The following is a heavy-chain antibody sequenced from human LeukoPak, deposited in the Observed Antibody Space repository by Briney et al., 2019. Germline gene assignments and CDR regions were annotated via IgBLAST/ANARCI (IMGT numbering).Heavy chain of an antibody. CDR3: ARGTYYDFWSGYYLPYYYYYYVDV. D-gene: IGHD3-3*01. CDR1: GYTFTSYD. CDR2: MNPNSGNT. Sequence: ASVKVSCKASGYTFTSYDINWVRQATGQGLEWMGWMNPNSGNTGYAQRFQGRVTMTRNTSISTAYMELSSLRSEDTAVYYCARGTYYDFWSGYYLPYYYYYYVDVWGKGTTVTVSS. J-gene: IGHJ6*03. V-gene: IGHV1-8*01.